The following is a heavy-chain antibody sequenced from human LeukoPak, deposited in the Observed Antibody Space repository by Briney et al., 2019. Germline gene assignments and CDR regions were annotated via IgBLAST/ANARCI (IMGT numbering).Heavy chain of an antibody. CDR3: ASVGGWYSTDY. D-gene: IGHD6-19*01. J-gene: IGHJ4*02. V-gene: IGHV1-2*06. CDR1: GYTFTGYY. Sequence: ASVKVSCKASGYTFTGYYIHWVRQAPGQGLEWMGRINPNSGGANFTQKFQGRVTMTRDTSISTAYLELSRLRSDDTAVYYCASVGGWYSTDYWGQGTLVTVSS. CDR2: INPNSGGA.